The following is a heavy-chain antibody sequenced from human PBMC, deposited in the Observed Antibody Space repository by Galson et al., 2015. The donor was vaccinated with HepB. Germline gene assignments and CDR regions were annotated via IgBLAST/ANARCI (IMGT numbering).Heavy chain of an antibody. J-gene: IGHJ3*02. CDR2: ISAYNGNT. V-gene: IGHV1-18*04. CDR3: ARVLLNHDAFDI. Sequence: SCKASGYTFTSYGISWVRQAPGQGLEWMGWISAYNGNTNYAQKLQGRVTMTTDTSTSTAYMELRSLRSDDTAVYYCARVLLNHDAFDIWGQGTMVTVSS. CDR1: GYTFTSYG. D-gene: IGHD1-14*01.